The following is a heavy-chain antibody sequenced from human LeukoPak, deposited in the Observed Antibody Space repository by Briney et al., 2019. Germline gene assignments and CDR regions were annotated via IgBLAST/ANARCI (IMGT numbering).Heavy chain of an antibody. CDR3: AREFSGGSYDY. CDR1: GGSFSGYY. V-gene: IGHV4-34*01. J-gene: IGHJ4*02. Sequence: SETLSLTCAVYGGSFSGYYWSWIRQPPGKGLEWIGSIYHSGNTYSNPSLKSRVTISVDTSKNQFSLKLRSVTAADTAVYYCAREFSGGSYDYWGQGTLVTVSS. D-gene: IGHD2-15*01. CDR2: IYHSGNT.